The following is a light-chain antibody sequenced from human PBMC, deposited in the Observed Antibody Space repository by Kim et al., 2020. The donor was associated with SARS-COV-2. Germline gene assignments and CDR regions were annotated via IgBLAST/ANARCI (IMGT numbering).Light chain of an antibody. Sequence: GQSVAISCPGTTNDVGAYNYVSWYQQHPGKAPKPILYELTKRPSGVPDRFSGSKSGNTASLTVSGLQAEDEAHYYCSSYAGTNNVIFGGGTQLTVL. CDR3: SSYAGTNNVI. CDR1: TNDVGAYNY. V-gene: IGLV2-8*01. J-gene: IGLJ2*01. CDR2: ELT.